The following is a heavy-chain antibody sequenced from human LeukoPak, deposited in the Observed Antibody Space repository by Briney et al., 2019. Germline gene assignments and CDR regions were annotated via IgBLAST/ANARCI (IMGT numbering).Heavy chain of an antibody. J-gene: IGHJ6*02. CDR1: GFTSSTYG. Sequence: GGSLRLSCTESGFTSSTYGMHWVRQVPGKGLEWVAFMRSDGSIRYYADSVKGRFTISRDNSKNTLYLQMNSLRTEDTAVYYCARHEGSGWPRYYYYGLDVWGQGTTVTVSS. CDR3: ARHEGSGWPRYYYYGLDV. CDR2: MRSDGSIR. V-gene: IGHV3-30*02. D-gene: IGHD6-19*01.